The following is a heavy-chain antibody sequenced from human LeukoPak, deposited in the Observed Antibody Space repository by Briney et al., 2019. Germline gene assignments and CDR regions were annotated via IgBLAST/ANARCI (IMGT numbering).Heavy chain of an antibody. D-gene: IGHD2-8*01. CDR2: IYYSGST. V-gene: IGHV4-39*07. Sequence: SETLSLTCTVSGGSISSGSYYWSWIRQPPGKGLEWIGSIYYSGSTYYNPSLKSRVTISVDTSMNQFSLKLSSVTAADTAVYYCARDVSPQYGEDYWGQGTLVTVSS. J-gene: IGHJ4*02. CDR3: ARDVSPQYGEDY. CDR1: GGSISSGSYY.